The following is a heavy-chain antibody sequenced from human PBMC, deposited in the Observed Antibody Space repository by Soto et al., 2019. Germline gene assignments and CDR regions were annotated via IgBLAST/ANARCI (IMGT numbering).Heavy chain of an antibody. Sequence: GESLKISCNGSGFTFTDYWIALVLQMPGKGLEWMGIIYPGDSKTRYTPSFQGQVTISADKSISTAFLHWSSLKASDTAMYYCARHPNYYDSSGYYYSDYWGQGTLVTVSS. CDR3: ARHPNYYDSSGYYYSDY. CDR2: IYPGDSKT. CDR1: GFTFTDYW. V-gene: IGHV5-51*01. J-gene: IGHJ4*02. D-gene: IGHD3-22*01.